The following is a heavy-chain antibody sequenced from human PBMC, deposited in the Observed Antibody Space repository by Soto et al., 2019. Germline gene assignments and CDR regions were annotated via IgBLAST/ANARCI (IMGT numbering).Heavy chain of an antibody. CDR3: ARIFGPRAFDI. CDR2: IDWDDDK. Sequence: SGPTLVNPTQTLTLTCTFSGFSLSTSGMRVSWIRQPPGKALEWLARIDWDDDKFYSTSLKTMLTISKDTSKNQVVLTMTNMDPVDTATYYCARIFGPRAFDIWGQGTMVTVSS. CDR1: GFSLSTSGMR. V-gene: IGHV2-70*04. J-gene: IGHJ3*02. D-gene: IGHD3-16*01.